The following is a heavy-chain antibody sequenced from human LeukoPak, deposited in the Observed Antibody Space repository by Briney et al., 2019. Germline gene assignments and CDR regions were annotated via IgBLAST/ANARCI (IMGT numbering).Heavy chain of an antibody. Sequence: SETLSLTCTVSGGSISSYYWSWIRQPAGKGLEWIGRIYTSGSTNYNPSLKSRVTMSVDTSKNQFSLKLSSVTAADTAVYYCARVGIVVVPAASAFDICGHRTMVTVSS. J-gene: IGHJ3*02. CDR3: ARVGIVVVPAASAFDI. CDR2: IYTSGST. CDR1: GGSISSYY. V-gene: IGHV4-4*07. D-gene: IGHD2-2*01.